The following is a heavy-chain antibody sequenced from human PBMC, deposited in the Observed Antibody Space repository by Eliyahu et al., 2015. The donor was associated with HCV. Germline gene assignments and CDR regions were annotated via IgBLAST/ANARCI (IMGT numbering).Heavy chain of an antibody. D-gene: IGHD6-13*01. CDR3: ARDFFSSSWYY. J-gene: IGHJ4*02. CDR2: IIPIFGTA. CDR1: GGTFXSYX. V-gene: IGHV1-69*01. Sequence: QVQLVQSGAEVKKPGSSVKVSCKASGGTFXSYXXSWVXQAPGQGLEXXGGIIPIFGTANYAQKFQGRVTITADESTSTAYMELSSLRSEDTAVYYCARDFFSSSWYYWGQGTLVTVSS.